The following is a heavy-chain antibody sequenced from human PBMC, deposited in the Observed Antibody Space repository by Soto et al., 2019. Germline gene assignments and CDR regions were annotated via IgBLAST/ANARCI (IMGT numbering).Heavy chain of an antibody. Sequence: GESLKISCAASGFTFSNHAMHWVRQAPEKGLEWVAFISASGGSTYYADSVKGRFTISRDNSKNTLYLQMNSLGAEDTALYYCAKDRDTSGWAAYYFDYWGQGTLVTVSS. D-gene: IGHD6-19*01. J-gene: IGHJ4*02. CDR3: AKDRDTSGWAAYYFDY. CDR1: GFTFSNHA. V-gene: IGHV3-23*01. CDR2: ISASGGST.